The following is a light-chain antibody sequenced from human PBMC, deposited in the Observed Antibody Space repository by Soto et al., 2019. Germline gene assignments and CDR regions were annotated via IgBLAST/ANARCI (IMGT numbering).Light chain of an antibody. CDR3: QEYKNWPRIT. V-gene: IGKV3-15*01. J-gene: IGKJ5*01. CDR2: DAS. Sequence: EIVLTQSPATLSVSPGERATLSCRASQSVTSSLAWYQQTPGQAPRLLLYDASTRANGIAARFSGGGSGTEFTLTCSTLPSDDFGIYYWQEYKNWPRITFGQGTRLEI. CDR1: QSVTSS.